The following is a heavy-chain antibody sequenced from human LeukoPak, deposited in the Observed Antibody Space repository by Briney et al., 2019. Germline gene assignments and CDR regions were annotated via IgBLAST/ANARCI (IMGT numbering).Heavy chain of an antibody. CDR3: ARDRWSCSGGSCYSGYWFDP. J-gene: IGHJ5*02. CDR2: IIPIFGTA. CDR1: GGTFSSYA. V-gene: IGHV1-69*06. Sequence: SVKVSCKASGGTFSSYAISWVRQAPGQGLEWMGGIIPIFGTANYAQKFQGRVTITADKSTSTAYMELSSLRSEDTAVYYCARDRWSCSGGSCYSGYWFDPWGQGTLVTVSS. D-gene: IGHD2-15*01.